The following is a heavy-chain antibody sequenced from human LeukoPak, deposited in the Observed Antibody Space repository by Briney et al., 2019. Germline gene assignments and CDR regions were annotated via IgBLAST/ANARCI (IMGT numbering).Heavy chain of an antibody. CDR2: INSDGSST. CDR3: AREESYYNVGAFDI. J-gene: IGHJ3*02. Sequence: GGSLRLSCAASGFTFSSYWMHWVRQAPGKGLVWVSRINSDGSSTSYADSVKGRFTISRDNAKNTLYLQMNSLRAEDTAVYYCAREESYYNVGAFDIWGQGTMVTVSS. D-gene: IGHD1-26*01. CDR1: GFTFSSYW. V-gene: IGHV3-74*01.